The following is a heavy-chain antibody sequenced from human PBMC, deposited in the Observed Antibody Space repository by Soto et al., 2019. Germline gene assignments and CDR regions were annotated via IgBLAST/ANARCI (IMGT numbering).Heavy chain of an antibody. D-gene: IGHD3-22*01. V-gene: IGHV3-48*02. CDR2: ISSSSSTI. J-gene: IGHJ6*02. CDR3: ARDCACGYAVVVTDYYYYGMDV. CDR1: GFTLSSYS. Sequence: PGGSLRLSCAASGFTLSSYSMNWVRQAPGKGLEWVSYISSSSSTIYYADSVKGRFTISRDNAKNSLYLQMNSLRDEDTAVYYCARDCACGYAVVVTDYYYYGMDVWGQGTTVTVSS.